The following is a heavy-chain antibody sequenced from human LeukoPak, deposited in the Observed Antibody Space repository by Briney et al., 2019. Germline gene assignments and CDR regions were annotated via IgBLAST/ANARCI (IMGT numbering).Heavy chain of an antibody. Sequence: PGGSLRLSCAASGFTFRAYAMSWVRQAPGKGLEWVSAISASGGSTNYADSVKGRFTISRYNSKHTLYLQMNSLRAEDTAVYYCAKHPLGRDSYGTDYCGQGTLVTVSS. D-gene: IGHD5-18*01. CDR1: GFTFRAYA. CDR2: ISASGGST. CDR3: AKHPLGRDSYGTDY. V-gene: IGHV3-23*01. J-gene: IGHJ4*02.